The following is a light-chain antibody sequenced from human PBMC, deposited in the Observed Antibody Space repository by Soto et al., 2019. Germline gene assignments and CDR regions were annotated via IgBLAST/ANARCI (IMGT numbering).Light chain of an antibody. CDR3: QQSYSTPIT. J-gene: IGKJ5*01. V-gene: IGKV1-39*01. CDR1: QSISSY. Sequence: DIKMTQCPSCLAAFVGSRVTITCRASQSISSYLNWYQQKPGKAPKLLIYAASSLQSGVPSRFSGSGSGTDFTLTISSLQPEDFATYYCQQSYSTPITFGQGTRLEIK. CDR2: AAS.